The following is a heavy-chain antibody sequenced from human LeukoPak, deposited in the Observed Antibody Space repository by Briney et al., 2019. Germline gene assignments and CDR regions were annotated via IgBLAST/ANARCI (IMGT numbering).Heavy chain of an antibody. J-gene: IGHJ4*02. CDR2: LSDSGGST. CDR3: AKDTRITMVRGMGY. D-gene: IGHD3-10*01. CDR1: GFTFSSYA. V-gene: IGHV3-23*01. Sequence: GGSLRLSCASSGFTFSSYAMSWVRQAPGKGLGWVSALSDSGGSTYYTDSVKGRFPISRDNSKNTLYLQINSVRAEDTAVYYCAKDTRITMVRGMGYWGQGTLVTVSS.